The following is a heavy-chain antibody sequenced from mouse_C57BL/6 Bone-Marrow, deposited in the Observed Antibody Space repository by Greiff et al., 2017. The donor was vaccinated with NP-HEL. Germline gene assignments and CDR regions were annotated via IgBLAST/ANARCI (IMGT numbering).Heavy chain of an antibody. CDR2: IYPNSGST. CDR3: ASLANWAYYFDD. D-gene: IGHD4-1*01. V-gene: IGHV1-64*01. CDR1: GYTFTSYW. J-gene: IGHJ2*01. Sequence: QVQLQQPGAELVKPGASVKLSCKASGYTFTSYWMHWVKQRPGQGLEWIGMIYPNSGSTNYNEKFKSKATLTVDKSSSTAYMQLSSLTSGDSAVYYCASLANWAYYFDDWGQGTTLTVSS.